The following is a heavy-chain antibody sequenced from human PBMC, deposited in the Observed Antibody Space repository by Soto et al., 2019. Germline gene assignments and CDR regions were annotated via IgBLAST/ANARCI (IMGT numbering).Heavy chain of an antibody. Sequence: QVQLQQWGAGLLKPSETLSLTCAVYGGFVSSGSYYWSWIRRPPGKGLEWIGEMSHGGGTHFNPSLKSRVTISVDTSKNQFSLKMSSVTAADTALYYCARVERGTATTVVDAFDIWGPGTMVTVSS. CDR2: MSHGGGT. D-gene: IGHD1-1*01. V-gene: IGHV4-34*01. J-gene: IGHJ3*02. CDR1: GGFVSSGSYY. CDR3: ARVERGTATTVVDAFDI.